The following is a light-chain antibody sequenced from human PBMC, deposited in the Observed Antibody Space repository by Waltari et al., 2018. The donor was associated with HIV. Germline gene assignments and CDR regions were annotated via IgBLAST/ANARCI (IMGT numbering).Light chain of an antibody. CDR1: SPHTGAGYA. J-gene: IGLJ2*01. V-gene: IGLV1-40*01. CDR2: VNT. Sequence: QSVLTQPPSVSGTPGQTVTISCTGSSPHTGAGYAVHSHQQSPGTAPNLLTYVNTNRPSGVPGRFAASRSGNSASLAIAGLQAEDEAHYHCQSYDRSLIEVFGGGTKLTVL. CDR3: QSYDRSLIEV.